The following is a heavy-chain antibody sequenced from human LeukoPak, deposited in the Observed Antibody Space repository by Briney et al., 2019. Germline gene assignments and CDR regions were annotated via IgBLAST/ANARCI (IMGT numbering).Heavy chain of an antibody. J-gene: IGHJ4*02. CDR1: GFTFSSYA. Sequence: PGASLRLSRVVSGFTFSSYAMSWVRQAPGKGLEWVSAISGSGGSTYYADSVKSRFTISRDNSKNTLYLQMNSLRAEDTAVYYCAKGIYPRYFDYWGQGTLVTVSS. CDR3: AKGIYPRYFDY. V-gene: IGHV3-23*01. D-gene: IGHD2-2*02. CDR2: ISGSGGST.